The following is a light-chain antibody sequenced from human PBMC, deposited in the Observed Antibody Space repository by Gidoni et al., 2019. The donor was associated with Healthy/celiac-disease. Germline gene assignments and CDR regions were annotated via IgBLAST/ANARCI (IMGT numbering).Light chain of an antibody. Sequence: DIVMTQSPLSLPVTTGEPASISCRSSQSLLHSNVYNYLDWYLQKPGQSPQLLIYLGSNRASGVPDRFSGSGSGTDFTLKISRVEAEDVGVYYCMQALQTPLTFGGGTKVEIK. CDR2: LGS. CDR3: MQALQTPLT. V-gene: IGKV2-28*01. CDR1: QSLLHSNVYNY. J-gene: IGKJ4*01.